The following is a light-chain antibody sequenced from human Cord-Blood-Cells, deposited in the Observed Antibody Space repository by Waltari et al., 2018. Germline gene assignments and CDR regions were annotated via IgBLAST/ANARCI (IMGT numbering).Light chain of an antibody. CDR3: YSRDSSGNHVV. CDR2: GKS. V-gene: IGLV3-19*01. J-gene: IGLJ2*01. CDR1: SLRSYY. Sequence: SSELTQDPAVSVALGQTVRITCQGDSLRSYYASWYQQKPGQAPVLVIYGKSNRPSGNPDRFSCSSSGNTASFTITGAQAEDEADYDCYSRDSSGNHVVFGGGTKLTVL.